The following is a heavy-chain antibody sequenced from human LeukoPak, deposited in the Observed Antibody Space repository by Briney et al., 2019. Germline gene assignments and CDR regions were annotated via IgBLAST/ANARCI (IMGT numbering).Heavy chain of an antibody. CDR2: IDRDGSRI. CDR1: GFTFSSYW. J-gene: IGHJ4*02. D-gene: IGHD4-23*01. CDR3: VRGNDYGGPHY. V-gene: IGHV3-74*01. Sequence: PGGSLRLSCAVSGFTFSSYWMRWVRHAPGKGLGWVSRIDRDGSRINYADSVKGRFTISRDNGKNTLFLQMNSLRAEDAAVYYCVRGNDYGGPHYWGQGTLVTVSS.